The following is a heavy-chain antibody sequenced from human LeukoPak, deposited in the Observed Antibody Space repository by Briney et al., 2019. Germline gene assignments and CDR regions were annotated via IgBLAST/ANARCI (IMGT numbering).Heavy chain of an antibody. J-gene: IGHJ4*02. V-gene: IGHV3-23*01. CDR1: GFTFSSYT. D-gene: IGHD1-1*01. CDR3: ARAPLGTARFDY. Sequence: GGSLRLSCAASGFTFSSYTMSWVRQAPGKGLEWVSGVSGSGGNIHYADSVKGRFTISRDNSKNTLYLQMNSLRAEDTAVYYCARAPLGTARFDYWGQGTLVTVSS. CDR2: VSGSGGNI.